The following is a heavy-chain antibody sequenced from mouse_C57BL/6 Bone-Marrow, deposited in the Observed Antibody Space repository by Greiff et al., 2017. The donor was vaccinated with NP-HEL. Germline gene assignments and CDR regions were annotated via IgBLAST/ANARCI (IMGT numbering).Heavy chain of an antibody. J-gene: IGHJ3*01. CDR3: TKAAQVPWFAY. V-gene: IGHV14-4*01. CDR2: IDPEIGDT. CDR1: GFNIKDDY. Sequence: VQLQQSGAELVRPGASVKLSCTASGFNIKDDYMHWVKQRPEQGLEWIGWIDPEIGDTEYASKFQGKATITADTSSNTAYLQLSSLTSEDTAVYYCTKAAQVPWFAYWGQGTLVTVSA. D-gene: IGHD3-2*02.